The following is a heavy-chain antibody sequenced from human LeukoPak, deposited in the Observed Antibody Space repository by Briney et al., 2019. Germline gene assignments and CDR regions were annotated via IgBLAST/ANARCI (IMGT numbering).Heavy chain of an antibody. V-gene: IGHV1-69*06. CDR3: ARDGGQIRYFDWLLIPRDYYYYGMDV. Sequence: SVKVSCKASGGTFSSYAIGWVRQAPGQGLEWMGGIIPIFGTANYAQKFQGRVTITADKSTSTAYMELSSLRSEDTAVYYCARDGGQIRYFDWLLIPRDYYYYGMDVWGKGTTVTVSS. CDR1: GGTFSSYA. J-gene: IGHJ6*04. D-gene: IGHD3-9*01. CDR2: IIPIFGTA.